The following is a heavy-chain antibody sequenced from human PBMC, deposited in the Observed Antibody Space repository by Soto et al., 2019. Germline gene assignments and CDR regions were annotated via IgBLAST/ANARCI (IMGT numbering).Heavy chain of an antibody. D-gene: IGHD6-6*01. CDR3: ARDIAARPYYYYGMDV. CDR2: IFSNDEK. Sequence: SGRTLGNPTETLTLTCTVSGFSLSNVRIDVSLTPQPPGKALEWLAHIFSNDEKSYRTSLKSRLTISKDTSKSQVVLTMTNMDPVDTATYYCARDIAARPYYYYGMDVWGQGT. J-gene: IGHJ6*02. CDR1: GFSLSNVRID. V-gene: IGHV2-26*01.